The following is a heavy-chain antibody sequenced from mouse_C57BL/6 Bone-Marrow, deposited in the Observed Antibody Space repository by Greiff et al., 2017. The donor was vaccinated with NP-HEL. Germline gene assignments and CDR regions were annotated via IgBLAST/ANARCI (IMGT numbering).Heavy chain of an antibody. D-gene: IGHD2-4*01. CDR1: GYTFTSYW. CDR2: IYPGNSDT. J-gene: IGHJ1*03. Sequence: EVQLQQSGTVLARPGASVKMSCKTSGYTFTSYWMHWVKQRPGQGLEWIGAIYPGNSDTSYNQKFKGKAKLTAVTSASTAYMELSSLTNEDSAVYYCTIYDYDLNWYFDVWGTGTTVTVSS. CDR3: TIYDYDLNWYFDV. V-gene: IGHV1-5*01.